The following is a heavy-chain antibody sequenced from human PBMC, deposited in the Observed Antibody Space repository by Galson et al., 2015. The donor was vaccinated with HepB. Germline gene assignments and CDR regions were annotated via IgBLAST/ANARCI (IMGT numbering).Heavy chain of an antibody. V-gene: IGHV3-53*01. CDR2: IYGGGST. Sequence: SLRLSCAASGFTVRSNYMSWVRQAPGKGLEWVSVIYGGGSTYYADSVKGRFTISRDNSKNTLYLQMNSLRAEDTAVYYCARAGASLDSSGYYFNYWGQGTLVTVSS. J-gene: IGHJ4*02. CDR3: ARAGASLDSSGYYFNY. D-gene: IGHD3-22*01. CDR1: GFTVRSNY.